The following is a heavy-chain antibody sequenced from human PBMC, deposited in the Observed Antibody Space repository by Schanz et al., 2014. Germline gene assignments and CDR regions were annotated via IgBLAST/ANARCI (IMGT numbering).Heavy chain of an antibody. CDR3: ARKVVATIGGYYDN. Sequence: EVQLVESGGGLVQPGGSLRLSCASSGFSFTTYAMSWVRQAPGKGLEWVSSISSGGGSTYYADSVRGRFTISRDNAENTLFLQMNSLRAEDTAVYYCARKVVATIGGYYDNWGQGTLVIVSS. J-gene: IGHJ4*02. D-gene: IGHD5-12*01. V-gene: IGHV3-23*04. CDR1: GFSFTTYA. CDR2: ISSGGGST.